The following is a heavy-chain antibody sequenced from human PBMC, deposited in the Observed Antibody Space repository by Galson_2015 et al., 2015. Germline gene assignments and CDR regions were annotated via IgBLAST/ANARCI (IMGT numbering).Heavy chain of an antibody. CDR2: ISGSGGST. J-gene: IGHJ3*02. V-gene: IGHV3-23*01. CDR1: GFTFSSYA. Sequence: SLRLSCAASGFTFSSYAMSWVRQAPGKGLEWVSAISGSGGSTYYADSVKGWFTISRDNSKNTLYLQMNSLRAEDTAVYYCAKRSRGSDAFDIWGQGTMVTVSS. CDR3: AKRSRGSDAFDI. D-gene: IGHD3-10*01.